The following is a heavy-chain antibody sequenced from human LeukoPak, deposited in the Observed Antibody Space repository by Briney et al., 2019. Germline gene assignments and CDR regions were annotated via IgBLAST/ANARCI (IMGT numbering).Heavy chain of an antibody. CDR2: IYHSGST. J-gene: IGHJ4*02. CDR1: GYSISSGYY. CDR3: ARRYQVAAFYYFDY. V-gene: IGHV4-38-2*01. D-gene: IGHD2-15*01. Sequence: SETLSLTCAVSGYSISSGYYWGWIRQPPGKGLEWIGSIYHSGSTYCNPSLKSRVTISVDTSKNQFSLKLSSVTAADTAVYYCARRYQVAAFYYFDYWGQGTLLTVSS.